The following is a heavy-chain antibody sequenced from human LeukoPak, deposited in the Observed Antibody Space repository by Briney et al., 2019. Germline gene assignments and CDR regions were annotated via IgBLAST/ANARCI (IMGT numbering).Heavy chain of an antibody. Sequence: SETLSLTCDVSGGSISSGGYSWSWIRQPPGKGLEWIGYIYHSGSAYYNPSLKSRITISVDTSKNQLSLKLTSVTAADTAVYYCVRDRGQPYNWFDPWGQGTLVTVSS. CDR2: IYHSGSA. CDR1: GGSISSGGYS. J-gene: IGHJ5*02. D-gene: IGHD2-2*01. CDR3: VRDRGQPYNWFDP. V-gene: IGHV4-30-2*01.